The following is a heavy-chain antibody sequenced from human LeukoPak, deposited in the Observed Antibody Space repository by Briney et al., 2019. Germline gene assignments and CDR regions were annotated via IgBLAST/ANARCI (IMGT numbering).Heavy chain of an antibody. D-gene: IGHD4-11*01. Sequence: GGSLRLSCAASGFTFSSYGMHWVRQAPGKGLEWVALIRYDGSNKYYADSVKGRFTISRDNSKNTLYLQMNSLRAEDTAVYYCAKTHDNSDYYYFQHWGQGTLVTVSS. CDR2: IRYDGSNK. CDR3: AKTHDNSDYYYFQH. V-gene: IGHV3-30*02. CDR1: GFTFSSYG. J-gene: IGHJ1*01.